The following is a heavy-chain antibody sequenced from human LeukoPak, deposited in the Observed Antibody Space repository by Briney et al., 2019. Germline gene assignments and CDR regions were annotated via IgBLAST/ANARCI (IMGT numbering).Heavy chain of an antibody. J-gene: IGHJ4*02. CDR3: ARDLNVGSFDY. D-gene: IGHD1-26*01. CDR2: IIPILGIA. Sequence: SSVKVSCKASGGTFSSYTISWVRQAPGQGLEWMGRIIPILGIANYAQKFQGRVTITADKSTSTAYMELSRLRSEDTAVYYCARDLNVGSFDYWGQGTLVTVSS. CDR1: GGTFSSYT. V-gene: IGHV1-69*10.